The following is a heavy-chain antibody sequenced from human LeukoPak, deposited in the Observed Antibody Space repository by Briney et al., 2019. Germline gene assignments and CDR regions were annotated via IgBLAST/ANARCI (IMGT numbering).Heavy chain of an antibody. D-gene: IGHD6-13*01. V-gene: IGHV3-33*06. Sequence: GRSLRLSCAASGFIFSDYGMHWVRQAPGKGLEWVAVIWNNGNNRYADSVRGRFTISRDDSKNTLYLQMDSLRAEDTAVYYCAKVRLAAAGTRASDALDIWGQGTMVTVSS. CDR2: IWNNGNNR. CDR3: AKVRLAAAGTRASDALDI. J-gene: IGHJ3*02. CDR1: GFIFSDYG.